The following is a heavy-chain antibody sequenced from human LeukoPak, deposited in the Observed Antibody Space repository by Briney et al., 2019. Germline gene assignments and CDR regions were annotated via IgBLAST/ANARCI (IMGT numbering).Heavy chain of an antibody. CDR3: ARPYYYDSRIDP. Sequence: PSETLSLTCTVSGGSISSGDYYWSWIRQPPGKGPEWIAYMYYSGSTYYNPSLKSRVTMSADTSKNQLSLKLSSVTAPDTAVYYCARPYYYDSRIDPWGRGILVTVSS. D-gene: IGHD3-22*01. V-gene: IGHV4-30-4*01. J-gene: IGHJ5*02. CDR2: MYYSGST. CDR1: GGSISSGDYY.